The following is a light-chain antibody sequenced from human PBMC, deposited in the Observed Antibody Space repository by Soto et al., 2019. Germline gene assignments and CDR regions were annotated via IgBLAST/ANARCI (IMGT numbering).Light chain of an antibody. CDR2: EVS. CDR3: SSYTSSSPYV. J-gene: IGLJ1*01. V-gene: IGLV2-14*01. CDR1: SSDVAGYNY. Sequence: QSALTQPASVSGSPGQSITISCTGTSSDVAGYNYVSWYQQHPGKAPKLMIYEVSNRPSGVSNRFSGSKSGNTASLTISVLQAEDQADYYCSSYTSSSPYVFGTGTKVTVL.